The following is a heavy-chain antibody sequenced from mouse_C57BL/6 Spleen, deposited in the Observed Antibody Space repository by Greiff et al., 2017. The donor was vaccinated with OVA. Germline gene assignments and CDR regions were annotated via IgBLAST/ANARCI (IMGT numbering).Heavy chain of an antibody. CDR1: GYAFSSSW. D-gene: IGHD1-1*01. CDR3: ARCPTTVVVYWYFDV. J-gene: IGHJ1*03. CDR2: IYPGDGDT. V-gene: IGHV1-82*01. Sequence: VQLQQSGPELVKPGASVKISCKASGYAFSSSWMNWVKQRPGKGLEWIGRIYPGDGDTNYNGKFKGKATLTADKSSSTAYMQLSSLTSEDSAVYSCARCPTTVVVYWYFDVWGTGTTVTVSS.